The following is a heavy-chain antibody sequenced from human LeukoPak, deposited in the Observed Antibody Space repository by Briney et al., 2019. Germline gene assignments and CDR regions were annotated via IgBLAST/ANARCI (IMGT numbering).Heavy chain of an antibody. J-gene: IGHJ3*02. CDR3: ARIRYDSRWLSLGVPDAFDI. CDR2: IYTSGST. Sequence: TSETLSLTCTVSGGSISSYYGSWIRQPAGKGLERIGRIYTSGSTNYNPSLKSRVTTSVDTSKTQFSLKLRSVTAAATAVYYSARIRYDSRWLSLGVPDAFDIWGQGPMVTVS. D-gene: IGHD3-22*01. V-gene: IGHV4-4*07. CDR1: GGSISSYY.